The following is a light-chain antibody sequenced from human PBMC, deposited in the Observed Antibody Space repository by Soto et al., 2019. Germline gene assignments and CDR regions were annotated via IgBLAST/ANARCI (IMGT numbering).Light chain of an antibody. CDR2: DNS. CDR3: GTWGSGLSSGQSV. J-gene: IGLJ1*01. Sequence: QSVLTQPPSVSAAPGQRVTISCSGSGSNVGNNYVYWYQQLPGTAPKLLIYDNSKRPSGIPDRFSGSKSGTSATLAITGLQTGDEADYYRGTWGSGLSSGQSVFGSGTKLTVL. CDR1: GSNVGNNY. V-gene: IGLV1-51*01.